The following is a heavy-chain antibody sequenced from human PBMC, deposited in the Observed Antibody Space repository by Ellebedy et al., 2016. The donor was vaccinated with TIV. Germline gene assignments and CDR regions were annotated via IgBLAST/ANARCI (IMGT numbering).Heavy chain of an antibody. D-gene: IGHD3-10*01. CDR1: GFTFSSYS. CDR3: ARSTMVRSGESSAFDP. J-gene: IGHJ5*02. Sequence: GESLKISXAASGFTFSSYSMNWVRQAPGKGLEWLSYISSSSSTIYYADSVKGRFTISRDNSKNTLYLQMNSLRAEDTAVYYCARSTMVRSGESSAFDPWGQGTLVTVSS. CDR2: ISSSSSTI. V-gene: IGHV3-48*01.